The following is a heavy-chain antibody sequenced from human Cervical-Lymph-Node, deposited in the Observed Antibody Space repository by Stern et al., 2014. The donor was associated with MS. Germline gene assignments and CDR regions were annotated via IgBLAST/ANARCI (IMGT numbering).Heavy chain of an antibody. J-gene: IGHJ4*02. V-gene: IGHV5-51*01. Sequence: EVQLVESGPEVKRPGESLKISCQASVYTFTSYWIGWVRQMPGKGLEWIAIIFPGGSDIRYSPSFQGQVTISADKSSSTAYLHWNNLKASDTAIYYCARQRYFDYWGQGTLVTVSS. CDR2: IFPGGSDI. CDR1: VYTFTSYW. CDR3: ARQRYFDY.